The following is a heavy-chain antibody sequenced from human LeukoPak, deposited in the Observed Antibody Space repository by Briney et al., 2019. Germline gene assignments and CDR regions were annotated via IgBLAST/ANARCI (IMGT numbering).Heavy chain of an antibody. Sequence: PSETLSLTCTVSGGSISSYYWSWIRQPPGKGLEWIGYIYYSGSTNYNPSLKSRVTISVDTSKNQFSLKLSSVTAADTAVYYCAREVTATVAGRDENWYFDLWGRGTLVTVSS. J-gene: IGHJ2*01. CDR2: IYYSGST. CDR3: AREVTATVAGRDENWYFDL. V-gene: IGHV4-59*01. D-gene: IGHD4-17*01. CDR1: GGSISSYY.